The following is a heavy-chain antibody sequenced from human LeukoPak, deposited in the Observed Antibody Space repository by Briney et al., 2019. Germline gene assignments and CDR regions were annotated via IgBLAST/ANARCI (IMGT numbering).Heavy chain of an antibody. CDR3: AKWGDYDILTGYYDSDY. D-gene: IGHD3-9*01. Sequence: QSGGSLRLSCAACGFIFSNYAMSWVRQAPGKGLEWGSAIGGRDSGTYYADSVRGRFTVSRDDPKNTLYLQMNTLRAEDTAVYYCAKWGDYDILTGYYDSDYWGQGTLVTVSS. J-gene: IGHJ4*02. CDR1: GFIFSNYA. CDR2: IGGRDSGT. V-gene: IGHV3-23*01.